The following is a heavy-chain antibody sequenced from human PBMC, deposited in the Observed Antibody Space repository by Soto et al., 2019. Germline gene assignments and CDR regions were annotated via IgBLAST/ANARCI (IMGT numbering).Heavy chain of an antibody. CDR2: IHGDGGKI. Sequence: PGGSLRLSCAASGFMFSAYWMSWVRQVPGKGLEWVANIHGDGGKIYYVDSVKGRFTISRDNAKRSLYLQMKSLRAEDTAVYYWARDFYGGYTYGPGDYWGQGALVTVSS. CDR1: GFMFSAYW. V-gene: IGHV3-7*01. D-gene: IGHD5-18*01. CDR3: ARDFYGGYTYGPGDY. J-gene: IGHJ4*02.